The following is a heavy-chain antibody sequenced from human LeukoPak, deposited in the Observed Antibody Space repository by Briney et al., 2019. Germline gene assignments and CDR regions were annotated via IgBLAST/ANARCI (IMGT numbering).Heavy chain of an antibody. V-gene: IGHV4-59*08. CDR2: IYYSGCT. J-gene: IGHJ6*02. Sequence: SDTLSLTCTVSVGSNSSYYGSWIREPRGKGLECSGYIYYSGCTKYNPSVTSRVTISVDTSKNQCSLELGSVTAADTARYYWAGLQIVGATTRLFYGMDVWGQGTTVTVSS. CDR3: AGLQIVGATTRLFYGMDV. CDR1: VGSNSSYY. D-gene: IGHD1-26*01.